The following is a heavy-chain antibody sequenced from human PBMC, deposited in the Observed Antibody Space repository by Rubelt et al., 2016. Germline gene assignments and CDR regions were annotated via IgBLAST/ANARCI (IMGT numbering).Heavy chain of an antibody. V-gene: IGHV3-74*01. J-gene: IGHJ2*01. CDR1: RYW. Sequence: RYWMHWVRQAPGKGLVWVSRINTDGSTSYADSVKGRFSISRDNSKNTLYLQMSGLRAEDTALYYCARGDYDPWGRGTLVTVSS. CDR2: INTDGST. CDR3: ARGDYDP.